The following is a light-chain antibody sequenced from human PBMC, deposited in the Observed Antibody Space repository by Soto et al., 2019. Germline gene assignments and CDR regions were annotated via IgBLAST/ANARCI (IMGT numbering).Light chain of an antibody. CDR3: QQRSNWPRLT. CDR2: DAS. CDR1: QSVSSY. V-gene: IGKV3-11*01. J-gene: IGKJ4*01. Sequence: PGERATLSCRASQSVSSYLAWYQQKPGQAPRLLIYDASNRATGIPARFSGSGSGTDFTLTISSLEPEDFAVYYCQQRSNWPRLTFGGGTKVEIK.